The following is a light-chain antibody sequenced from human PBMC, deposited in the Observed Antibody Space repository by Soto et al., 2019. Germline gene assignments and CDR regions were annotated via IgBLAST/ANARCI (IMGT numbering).Light chain of an antibody. CDR2: GAS. CDR3: QQYGDSPT. J-gene: IGKJ1*01. Sequence: EIVLTQSPGTLSLSPGDRATLYCRASQSVSSSNLAWYQQKRGQSPRLLIYGASSRATGIPNRFSGSGSGTNFTLTISRLEPEDFAVFYCQQYGDSPTFGQGTKVDIK. V-gene: IGKV3-20*01. CDR1: QSVSSSN.